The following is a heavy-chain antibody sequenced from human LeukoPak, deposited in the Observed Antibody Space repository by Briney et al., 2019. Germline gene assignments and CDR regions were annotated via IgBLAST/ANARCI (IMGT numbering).Heavy chain of an antibody. Sequence: SVKVSCKASGGTFSSYAISWVRQAPEQGLEWMGGIISIFGTANYAQKFQGRVTITTDESTSTAYMELSSLSSEDTAVYYCARSIYGSARTYYYYYYMDVWGKGTTVTVSS. CDR3: ARSIYGSARTYYYYYYMDV. CDR1: GGTFSSYA. J-gene: IGHJ6*03. D-gene: IGHD3-10*01. CDR2: IISIFGTA. V-gene: IGHV1-69*05.